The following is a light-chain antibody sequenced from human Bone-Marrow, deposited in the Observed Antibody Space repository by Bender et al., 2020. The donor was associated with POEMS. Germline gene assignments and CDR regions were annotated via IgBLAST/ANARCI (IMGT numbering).Light chain of an antibody. Sequence: QSALTQPASVSGSPGQSITISCTGTNSDVGNYNLVSWYQVYPGKAPKLLIYEVTKRPSGVPDRFSGSKSGNTASLTVSGLQPDDEADYYCQSYDSSLSGSVFGGGTKLTVL. J-gene: IGLJ3*02. CDR1: NSDVGNYNL. V-gene: IGLV2-14*02. CDR2: EVT. CDR3: QSYDSSLSGSV.